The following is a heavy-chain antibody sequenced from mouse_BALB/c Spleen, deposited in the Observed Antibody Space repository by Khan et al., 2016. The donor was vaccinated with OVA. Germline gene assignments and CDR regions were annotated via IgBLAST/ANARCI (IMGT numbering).Heavy chain of an antibody. Sequence: EVQLVEAGGGLVQPKGSLKLSCAASGFTFNTYAMNWVRQAPGKGLEWVARIRSKSNNYATYYADSVKDRFTISRDDSQSMLYLQMNNLKTEDTAMYYCVGGTGFAYWGQGTLVTVSA. D-gene: IGHD4-1*01. V-gene: IGHV10-1*02. CDR2: IRSKSNNYAT. J-gene: IGHJ3*01. CDR1: GFTFNTYA. CDR3: VGGTGFAY.